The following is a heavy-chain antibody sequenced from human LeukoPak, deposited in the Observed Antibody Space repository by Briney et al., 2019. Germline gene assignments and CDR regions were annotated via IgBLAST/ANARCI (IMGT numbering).Heavy chain of an antibody. Sequence: ASVKVSRKASGYTFTSYGISWVRQAPGQGLEWMGWISAYNGNTNYAQKLQGRVTMTTDTSTSTAYMELRSLRSDDTAVYYCASSETDYYYYYYMDVWGKGTTVTVSS. J-gene: IGHJ6*03. CDR3: ASSETDYYYYYYMDV. V-gene: IGHV1-18*01. CDR2: ISAYNGNT. D-gene: IGHD1-14*01. CDR1: GYTFTSYG.